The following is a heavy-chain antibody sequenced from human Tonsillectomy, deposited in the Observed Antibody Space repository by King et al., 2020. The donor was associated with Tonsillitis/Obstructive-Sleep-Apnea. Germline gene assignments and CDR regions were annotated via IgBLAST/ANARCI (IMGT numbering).Heavy chain of an antibody. D-gene: IGHD5-18*01. CDR1: GFTFSSYS. CDR3: ASLWIQVDS. Sequence: FQLVQSGGGLVQPGGSLRLSCAASGFTFSSYSMNWVRQAPGKGLEWFSYIRSSGSTIYYADSLKGRFTISRDNAKNSLYLQMNSLRDEDTAVYYCASLWIQVDSWGQGTLVTVSS. J-gene: IGHJ4*02. V-gene: IGHV3-48*02. CDR2: IRSSGSTI.